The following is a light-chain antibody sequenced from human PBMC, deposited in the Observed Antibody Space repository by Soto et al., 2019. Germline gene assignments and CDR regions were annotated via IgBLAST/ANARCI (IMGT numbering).Light chain of an antibody. CDR2: AAS. Sequence: DIQMTQSPSSLSASVGDRVTITCRASQSISNYLNWYQQKPGKAPKLLIYAASSMQSGVPSRFSGSGSETDVTLTISSLRPEDSATYYCQQSFSPLWTFGQGTKVEV. V-gene: IGKV1-39*01. CDR1: QSISNY. J-gene: IGKJ1*01. CDR3: QQSFSPLWT.